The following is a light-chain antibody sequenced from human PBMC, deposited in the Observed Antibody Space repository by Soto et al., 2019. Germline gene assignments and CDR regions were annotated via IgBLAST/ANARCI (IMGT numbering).Light chain of an antibody. CDR1: SSDVGGNKY. CDR2: EVS. J-gene: IGLJ1*01. V-gene: IGLV2-14*01. CDR3: ISYTGESSPYV. Sequence: QSVLTQPASVSGSPGQSLTISFTGSSSDVGGNKYVSWYQHHPGKAPELMIFEVSIRPSEVSDRFSGSKSGNTASLTISGLQAEDEAHYYCISYTGESSPYVFGTGTKVTVL.